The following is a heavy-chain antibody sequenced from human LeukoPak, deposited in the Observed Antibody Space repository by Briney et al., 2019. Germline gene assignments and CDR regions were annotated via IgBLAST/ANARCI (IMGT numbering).Heavy chain of an antibody. CDR2: IYYSGST. D-gene: IGHD3-16*01. V-gene: IGHV4-59*08. CDR3: AARPAWGWFDP. Sequence: PSETLSLTCTVSGGSISSYYWSWIRQSPGKGLEWIGYIYYSGSTNHNPSLKSRVTISVDTSKNQFSLKLSSVTAADTAVYYCAARPAWGWFDPWGQGTLVTVSS. CDR1: GGSISSYY. J-gene: IGHJ5*02.